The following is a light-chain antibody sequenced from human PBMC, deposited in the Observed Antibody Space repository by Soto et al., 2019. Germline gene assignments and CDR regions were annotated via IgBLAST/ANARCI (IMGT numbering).Light chain of an antibody. V-gene: IGKV1-5*01. CDR2: DAS. Sequence: DIRFTQSPSTLSLSLGDRVTITFLASHNIERWMALYQQKPLEAPSLLIFDASTLHSGVPSRFSGSGSGTDFTLTISSLQPDDFATYYCQQFAISTTFGQGTKVDI. CDR1: HNIERW. J-gene: IGKJ1*01. CDR3: QQFAISTT.